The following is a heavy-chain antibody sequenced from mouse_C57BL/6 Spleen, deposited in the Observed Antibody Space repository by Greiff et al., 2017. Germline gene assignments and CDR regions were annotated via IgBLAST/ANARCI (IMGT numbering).Heavy chain of an antibody. J-gene: IGHJ2*01. CDR3: ARRSYYGNYGGY. CDR2: ILPGSGST. CDR1: GYSFTSYY. D-gene: IGHD2-1*01. V-gene: IGHV1-9*01. Sequence: VQLQQSGPELVKPGASVKISCKASGYSFTSYYIHWVKQRPGHGLEWIGEILPGSGSTNYNEKFKGKATFTADTSSNTAYMQLSSLTTEDSAIYYCARRSYYGNYGGYWGQGTTLTVSS.